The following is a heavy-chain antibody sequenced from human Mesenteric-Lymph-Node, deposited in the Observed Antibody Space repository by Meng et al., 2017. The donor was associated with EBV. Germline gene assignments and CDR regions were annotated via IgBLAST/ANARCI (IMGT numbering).Heavy chain of an antibody. Sequence: QLKLQGPGPGLVKPSDPLSLTCTVSGGSIGSPIYYWGWIRQPPGKGLEWIGTFSYSGTTYYNTSLKSRVTISVDMSKNQFSLKLSSVTAADTAVYFCARADYYDTSGVVDYWGQGTLVTVSS. CDR3: ARADYYDTSGVVDY. CDR1: GGSIGSPIYY. CDR2: FSYSGTT. V-gene: IGHV4-39*01. J-gene: IGHJ4*02. D-gene: IGHD3-22*01.